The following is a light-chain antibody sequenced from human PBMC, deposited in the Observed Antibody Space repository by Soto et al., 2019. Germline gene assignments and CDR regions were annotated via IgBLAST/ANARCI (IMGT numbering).Light chain of an antibody. V-gene: IGLV2-14*03. CDR1: SSDVGAYDF. CDR2: EVS. CDR3: SSYTTSSTRV. Sequence: QSALTQPASVSGSPGQSITISCTGTSSDVGAYDFVSWYQQHPDKAPKLMIYEVSSRPSGVSHRFSGSKSVNTATLTISGLQAEDEADYYCSSYTTSSTRVFGTGTKLTVL. J-gene: IGLJ1*01.